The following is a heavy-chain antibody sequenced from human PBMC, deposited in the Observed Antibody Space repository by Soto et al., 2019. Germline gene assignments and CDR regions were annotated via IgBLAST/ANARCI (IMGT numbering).Heavy chain of an antibody. CDR1: GFTFSSYA. Sequence: EVQVLASGGGLEQPGGSLRLSCAASGFTFSSYAMGWVRQAPGKGLEWVSSISESGTSAYYADSVKGRFTISRDNSKETLFLQMNSLRAEDTALYHCAKDNRGSGSYGWFDPWGQGTLVTVSS. CDR2: ISESGTSA. V-gene: IGHV3-23*01. CDR3: AKDNRGSGSYGWFDP. J-gene: IGHJ5*02. D-gene: IGHD3-10*01.